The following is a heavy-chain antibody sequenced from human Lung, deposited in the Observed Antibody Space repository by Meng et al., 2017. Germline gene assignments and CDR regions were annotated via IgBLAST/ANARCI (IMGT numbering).Heavy chain of an antibody. CDR1: GFTIRKPH. CDR2: IKSKPDGETI. V-gene: IGHV3-15*01. D-gene: IGHD5-12*01. J-gene: IGHJ4*02. CDR3: SGQIDY. Sequence: GPLVEYRGGLVKAWGSLRRSCEGSGFTIRKPHMTWVRQVPRKRLEWVGRIKSKPDGETIDFAAPVKGRFTISRDDSKNTVYLQMNSLKTEDTAVYYCSGQIDYWGQGTLVTVSS.